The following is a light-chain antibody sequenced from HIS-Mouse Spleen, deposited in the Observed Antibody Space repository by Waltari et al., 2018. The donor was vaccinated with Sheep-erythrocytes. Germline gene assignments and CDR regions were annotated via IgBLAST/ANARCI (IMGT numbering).Light chain of an antibody. V-gene: IGKV1-33*01. CDR2: DAS. J-gene: IGKJ2*01. Sequence: DIQMTQSPPSLSASVGDRVTITFQASQDISNYLNWYQQKPGKAPKLLIYDASNLETGVPSRFSGSGSGTDFTFTISSLQPEDIATYYCQQYDNLPYTFGQGTKLEIK. CDR1: QDISNY. CDR3: QQYDNLPYT.